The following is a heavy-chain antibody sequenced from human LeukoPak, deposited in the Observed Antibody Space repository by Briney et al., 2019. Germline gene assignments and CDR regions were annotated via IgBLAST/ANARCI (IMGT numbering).Heavy chain of an antibody. CDR3: ASGGNYYGLFDY. D-gene: IGHD1-26*01. CDR2: IHYSGST. CDR1: GGSISTYY. Sequence: PSETLSLTCTVSGGSISTYYWSWIRQPPGKGLGWIGYIHYSGSTNHNPSLKSRVTISVDTSKNQFSLRLSSVTTADTAVYYCASGGNYYGLFDYWGQGTLVTVSS. J-gene: IGHJ4*02. V-gene: IGHV4-59*01.